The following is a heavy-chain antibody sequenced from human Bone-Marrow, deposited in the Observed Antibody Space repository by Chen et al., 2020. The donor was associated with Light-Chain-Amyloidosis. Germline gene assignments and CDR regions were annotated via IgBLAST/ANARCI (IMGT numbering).Heavy chain of an antibody. CDR1: GYTFTGYY. Sequence: QVQLVQSGAEVKKPGASVKVSCKASGYTFTGYYMHWVRQAPGQGLEWMGWINPNSGGTNYAQKFQGRVTMTRDTSISTAYMELSRLRSDDTAVYYCARLGYCSGGSCYPDVDYWGQGTLVTVSS. V-gene: IGHV1-2*02. J-gene: IGHJ4*02. D-gene: IGHD2-15*01. CDR2: INPNSGGT. CDR3: ARLGYCSGGSCYPDVDY.